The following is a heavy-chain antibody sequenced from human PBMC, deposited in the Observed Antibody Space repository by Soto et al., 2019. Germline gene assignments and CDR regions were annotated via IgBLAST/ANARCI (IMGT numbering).Heavy chain of an antibody. V-gene: IGHV3-23*01. Sequence: GGSLRLSCAASGFTFSSYAMSWVCQAPGKGLEWVSAISGSGGSTYYADSVKGRFTISRDNSKNTLYLQMNSLRAEDTAVYYCAKSGGDIVVVPAAIYYYYMDVWGKGTTVTVSS. CDR2: ISGSGGST. D-gene: IGHD2-2*01. CDR1: GFTFSSYA. J-gene: IGHJ6*03. CDR3: AKSGGDIVVVPAAIYYYYMDV.